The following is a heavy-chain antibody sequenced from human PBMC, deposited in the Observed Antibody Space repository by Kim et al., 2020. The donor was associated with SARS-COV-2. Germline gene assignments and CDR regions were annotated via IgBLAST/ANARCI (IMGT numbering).Heavy chain of an antibody. CDR2: IGSSSGTT. CDR3: ARGPPGNWSPSYHFDD. J-gene: IGHJ4*02. D-gene: IGHD1-20*01. V-gene: IGHV3-48*03. Sequence: GGSLRLSCEGSGFTFSGFEMNWVRQAPGKGLEWIAYIGSSSGTTFYADSVKGRFTISRDNSKNSLDLQMNSLRVEDTAVYYCARGPPGNWSPSYHFDDWGQGTLVTVSS. CDR1: GFTFSGFE.